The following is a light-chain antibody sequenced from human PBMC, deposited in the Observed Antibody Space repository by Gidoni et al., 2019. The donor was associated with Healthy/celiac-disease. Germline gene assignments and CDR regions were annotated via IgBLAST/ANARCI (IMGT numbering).Light chain of an antibody. CDR3: QQTYSMPKT. CDR2: GAS. V-gene: IGKV1-39*01. J-gene: IGKJ1*01. CDR1: QPITNY. Sequence: DIQMTQSPSSRSASIRDRVTITCRASQPITNYLSWYQQKPGQAPKLLIYGASILQTEVPTRFSGSGAGTDFTLTINNLQPEDSATYYCQQTYSMPKTFXQXTRVNIK.